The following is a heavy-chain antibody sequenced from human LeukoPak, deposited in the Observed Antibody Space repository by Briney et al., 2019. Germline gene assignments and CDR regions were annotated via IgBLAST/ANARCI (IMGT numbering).Heavy chain of an antibody. V-gene: IGHV4-39*01. D-gene: IGHD2-21*02. Sequence: PSETLSLTCTVSGGSISSSGYYWGWIRQPPGKGLEWIGSFYFSGNTYYNPSLKSRVTISLDTSKNQFSLKLSSVTAADTAVYYCARHARHCGGDCYRGDTYNWFDPWGQGTLVTVSS. CDR2: FYFSGNT. CDR3: ARHARHCGGDCYRGDTYNWFDP. J-gene: IGHJ5*02. CDR1: GGSISSSGYY.